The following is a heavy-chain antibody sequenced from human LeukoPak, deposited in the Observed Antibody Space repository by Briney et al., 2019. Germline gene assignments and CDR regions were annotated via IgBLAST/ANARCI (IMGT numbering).Heavy chain of an antibody. D-gene: IGHD6-19*01. CDR1: GFAFSFFA. J-gene: IGHJ5*01. CDR3: AKPISGGLAVTADWFAP. V-gene: IGHV3-23*01. CDR2: INANSGTR. Sequence: GGSLRLSCEASGFAFSFFAMSWLRPAPGKGLEWVSTINANSGTRSYAASVRGRFTISRDNAKNTLYIQLNTLRADDTAVYYCAKPISGGLAVTADWFAPWGQGTLVVVSS.